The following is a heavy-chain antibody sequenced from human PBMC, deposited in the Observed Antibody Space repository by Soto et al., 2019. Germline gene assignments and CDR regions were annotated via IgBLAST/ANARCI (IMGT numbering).Heavy chain of an antibody. CDR2: IYPGDSDT. Sequence: PGESLKISCKGSGYSFTSYWIGWVRQMPGKGLEWMGIIYPGDSDTRYSPSFQGQVTISADKSISTAYLQWSSLKASDTAMYYCARLKESIWGNYYFAYWGQGTLVTVSS. V-gene: IGHV5-51*01. J-gene: IGHJ4*02. CDR3: ARLKESIWGNYYFAY. CDR1: GYSFTSYW. D-gene: IGHD3-16*01.